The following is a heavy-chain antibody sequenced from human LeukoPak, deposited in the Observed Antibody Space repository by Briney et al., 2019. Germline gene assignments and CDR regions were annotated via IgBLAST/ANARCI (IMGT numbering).Heavy chain of an antibody. V-gene: IGHV3-53*01. CDR2: IDSDGNT. CDR3: ARGLHDLWRGHMGY. CDR1: GFPVNNNY. Sequence: PGGSLSLSCAASGFPVNNNYMTWVRQAPGKGLDWVSVIDSDGNTYYADSVMGRFSISRDNSKNMVFLQMNSLRAEDTAVYYCARGLHDLWRGHMGYWGQGTLVTVSS. J-gene: IGHJ4*02. D-gene: IGHD3-3*01.